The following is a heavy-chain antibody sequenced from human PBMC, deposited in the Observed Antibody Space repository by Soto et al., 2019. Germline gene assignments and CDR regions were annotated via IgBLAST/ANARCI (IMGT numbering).Heavy chain of an antibody. CDR3: ARGAYYDILTGYCKTPFDY. CDR1: GYTFTGYY. CDR2: INPNSGGT. V-gene: IGHV1-2*04. Sequence: GASVKVSCKASGYTFTGYYMHWVRQAPGQGLEWMGWINPNSGGTNYAQKFQGWVTMTRDTSISTAYMELSRLRSDDTAVYYCARGAYYDILTGYCKTPFDYWAREPWSPSPQ. D-gene: IGHD3-9*01. J-gene: IGHJ4*02.